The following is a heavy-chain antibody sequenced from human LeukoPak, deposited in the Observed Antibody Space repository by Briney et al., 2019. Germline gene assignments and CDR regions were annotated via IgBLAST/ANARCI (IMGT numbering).Heavy chain of an antibody. Sequence: GGSLRLSCAVSGFTVSSNYMSWVRQAPGKGLEWVSAISGSGGSTYYADSVKGRFTISRDNSKNTLYLQMNSLRAEDTAVYYCANGIMSYPGVYWGQGTLVTVSS. CDR3: ANGIMSYPGVY. D-gene: IGHD1-26*01. CDR1: GFTVSSNY. J-gene: IGHJ4*02. CDR2: ISGSGGST. V-gene: IGHV3-23*01.